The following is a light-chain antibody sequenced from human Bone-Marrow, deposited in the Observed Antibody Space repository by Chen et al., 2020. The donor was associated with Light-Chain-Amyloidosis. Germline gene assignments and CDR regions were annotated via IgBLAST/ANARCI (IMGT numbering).Light chain of an antibody. CDR3: QSADSSGTYEVI. Sequence: SYELTQPPSVSVSPGQTARITCSGDDLPTKYAYWYQQKPGQAPVLGIHRDTERPSGISERCSGSSSGTTATLTISGVQAEDEADYHCQSADSSGTYEVICGGGTKLTVL. CDR1: DLPTKY. J-gene: IGLJ2*01. V-gene: IGLV3-25*03. CDR2: RDT.